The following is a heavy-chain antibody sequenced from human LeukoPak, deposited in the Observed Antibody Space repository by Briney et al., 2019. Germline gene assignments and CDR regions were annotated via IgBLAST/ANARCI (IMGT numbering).Heavy chain of an antibody. Sequence: ASVKVSCKVSGYTLTELSMHWVRQAPGKGLEWMGGFDPEDDETISAQRFQGRVTMTEDTSTDTAYMELSSLRSEDTAVYFCAILESILVPYFDYWGQGTLVTVSS. V-gene: IGHV1-24*01. CDR3: AILESILVPYFDY. CDR1: GYTLTELS. J-gene: IGHJ4*02. CDR2: FDPEDDET. D-gene: IGHD2-8*02.